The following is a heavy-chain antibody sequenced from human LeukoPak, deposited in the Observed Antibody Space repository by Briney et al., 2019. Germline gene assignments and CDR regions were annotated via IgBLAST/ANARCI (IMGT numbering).Heavy chain of an antibody. J-gene: IGHJ3*02. CDR2: INHSGST. CDR1: GGSFSGYY. D-gene: IGHD3-3*01. CDR3: ARGDLYAFDI. Sequence: PSETLSLTCAVYGGSFSGYYWSWIRQPPGNGLEWIGEINHSGSTNYNPSLKSRVTISVDTSKNQFSLKLSSVTAADTAVYYCARGDLYAFDIWGQGTMVTVSS. V-gene: IGHV4-34*01.